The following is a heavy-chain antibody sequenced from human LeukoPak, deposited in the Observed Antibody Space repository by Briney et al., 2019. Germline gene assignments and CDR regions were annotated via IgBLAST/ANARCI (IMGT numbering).Heavy chain of an antibody. CDR1: GGSISSYY. CDR2: IYYSGST. V-gene: IGHV4-59*08. J-gene: IGHJ4*02. Sequence: SETLSLTCTVSGGSISSYYWSWIRQPPGKGLEWIGYIYYSGSTNYNPSLKSRVTISVDTSKNQFSLRLSSVTAADTAVYYCARHRYSSGSHGWGQGTLVTVSS. CDR3: ARHRYSSGSHG. D-gene: IGHD6-19*01.